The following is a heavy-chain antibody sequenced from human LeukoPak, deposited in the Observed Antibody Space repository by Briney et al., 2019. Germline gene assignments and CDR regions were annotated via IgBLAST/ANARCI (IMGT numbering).Heavy chain of an antibody. J-gene: IGHJ5*02. CDR3: ARQLYTVRGVKLGNWFDP. CDR1: GGSLSSYY. D-gene: IGHD3-10*01. CDR2: VYHSGNT. Sequence: PSETLSLTCAVSGGSLSSYYWTWIRQPPGKGLEWIGYVYHSGNTNYNRSLESRVSISVDTSKNQFSLKLSSATAADTAIYYCARQLYTVRGVKLGNWFDPWGQGILVSVSS. V-gene: IGHV4-59*08.